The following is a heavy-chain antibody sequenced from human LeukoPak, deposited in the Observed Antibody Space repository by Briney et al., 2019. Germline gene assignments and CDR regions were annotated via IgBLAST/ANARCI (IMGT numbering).Heavy chain of an antibody. D-gene: IGHD5-24*01. CDR2: INHSGST. J-gene: IGHJ4*02. Sequence: SETLSLTSTVSGGSISSYYWSWIRQPPGKGLEWIGEINHSGSTNYNPSLKSRVTISVDTSKNQFSLKLSSVTAADTAVYYCARPYRRWLQLGGYFDYWGQGTLVTVSS. CDR3: ARPYRRWLQLGGYFDY. V-gene: IGHV4-34*01. CDR1: GGSISSYY.